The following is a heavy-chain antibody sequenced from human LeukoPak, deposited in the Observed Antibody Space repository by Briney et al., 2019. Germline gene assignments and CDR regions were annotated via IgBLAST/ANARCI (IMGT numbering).Heavy chain of an antibody. CDR2: SKWNGGST. CDR3: ARDGGDCSGDSCYVDY. Sequence: SGGSLRLSCAASGFTFDDYGMSWVRQAPGKGLEWVSSSKWNGGSTGYADSVKGRFTISRDNAKNSLYLQMNSLRAEDTALYYCARDGGDCSGDSCYVDYWGQGTLVTVSS. V-gene: IGHV3-20*04. CDR1: GFTFDDYG. J-gene: IGHJ4*02. D-gene: IGHD2-15*01.